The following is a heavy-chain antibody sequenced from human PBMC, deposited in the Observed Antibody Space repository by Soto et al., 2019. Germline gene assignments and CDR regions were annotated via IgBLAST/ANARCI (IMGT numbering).Heavy chain of an antibody. CDR1: GGSVSSGSYY. V-gene: IGHV4-39*01. CDR2: IYYSGST. Sequence: QLQLQESGPGLVKPSETLSLTCTVSGGSVSSGSYYWGWIRQPPGKGLEWIATIYYSGSTYYNPSLKRRVTIFVDTSKNQFSLKLTSVTAADTAVYYCARSAWSYGGWFDPWGQGTLVTVSS. CDR3: ARSAWSYGGWFDP. J-gene: IGHJ5*02. D-gene: IGHD3-16*01.